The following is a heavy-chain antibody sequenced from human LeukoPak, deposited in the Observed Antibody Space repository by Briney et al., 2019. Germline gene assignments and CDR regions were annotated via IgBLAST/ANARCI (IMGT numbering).Heavy chain of an antibody. V-gene: IGHV4-30-2*01. D-gene: IGHD3-10*01. Sequence: KASETLSLTCTVSGGSISSGGYYWSWIRQPPGKGLEWIGYIYHSGSTYYNPSLKSRVTISVDRSKNQFSLKLSSVTAADTAVYYCARRTLWFGAIYYGMDVWGQGITVTVSS. CDR3: ARRTLWFGAIYYGMDV. CDR2: IYHSGST. CDR1: GGSISSGGYY. J-gene: IGHJ6*02.